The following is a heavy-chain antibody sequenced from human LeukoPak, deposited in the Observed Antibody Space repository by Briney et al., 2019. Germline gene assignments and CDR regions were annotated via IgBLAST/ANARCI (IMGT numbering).Heavy chain of an antibody. CDR1: GGSISSSSYY. D-gene: IGHD6-19*01. CDR2: IYYSGST. Sequence: SETLSLTCTVSGGSISSSSYYWGWIRQPPGKGLEWIGSIYYSGSTYYNPSLKSRVTIFVDTSKNQFSLKLSSVTAADTAVYYCARDRIAVAGMGPGLDYWGQGTLVTVSS. CDR3: ARDRIAVAGMGPGLDY. J-gene: IGHJ4*02. V-gene: IGHV4-39*02.